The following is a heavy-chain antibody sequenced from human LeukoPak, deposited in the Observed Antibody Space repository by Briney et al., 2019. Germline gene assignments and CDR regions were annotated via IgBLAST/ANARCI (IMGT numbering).Heavy chain of an antibody. CDR1: GGTFSSYA. Sequence: ASVKVSCKASGGTFSSYAISWVRQAPGQGLEWMGRIIPILGIANYAQKFQGRVTITADKSTSTAYMELSSLRSEDTAVYYCASISKLERLPGGAFDIWGQGTMVTVSS. D-gene: IGHD1-1*01. J-gene: IGHJ3*02. CDR3: ASISKLERLPGGAFDI. CDR2: IIPILGIA. V-gene: IGHV1-69*04.